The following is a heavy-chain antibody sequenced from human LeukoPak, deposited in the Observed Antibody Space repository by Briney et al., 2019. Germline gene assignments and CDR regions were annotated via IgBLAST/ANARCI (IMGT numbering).Heavy chain of an antibody. CDR3: AREKRDIVVVPAAIGAFDI. Sequence: GGSLRLSCAASGFTFSSYAMHWVRQAPGKGLEWVAVISYDGSNKYYADSVKGRFTISRDNSKNTLYLQMNSLRAEDTAVYYCAREKRDIVVVPAAIGAFDIWGQGTMVTVSS. J-gene: IGHJ3*02. CDR2: ISYDGSNK. D-gene: IGHD2-2*01. CDR1: GFTFSSYA. V-gene: IGHV3-30-3*01.